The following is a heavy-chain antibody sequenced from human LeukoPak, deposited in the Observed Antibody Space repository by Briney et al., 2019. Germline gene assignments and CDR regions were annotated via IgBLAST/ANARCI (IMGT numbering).Heavy chain of an antibody. V-gene: IGHV1-2*02. J-gene: IGHJ4*02. CDR2: INPNSGGT. CDR1: GYTFTGYY. D-gene: IGHD3-22*01. Sequence: ASVKVSCKASGYTFTGYYMHWVRQAPGQGLEWMGWINPNSGGTNYAQKFQGRVTMTRDTSISTAYMELSRLRSDDTAVYYCARGWGYYYDSSGYYSREYYFDYWGQGTLVTVSS. CDR3: ARGWGYYYDSSGYYSREYYFDY.